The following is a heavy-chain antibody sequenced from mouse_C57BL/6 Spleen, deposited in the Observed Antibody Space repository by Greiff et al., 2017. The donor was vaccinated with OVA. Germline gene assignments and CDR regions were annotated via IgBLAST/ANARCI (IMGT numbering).Heavy chain of an antibody. Sequence: VQLQQSGPELVKPGASVKISCKASGYAFSSSWMNWVKQRPGKGLEWIGRIYPGDGDTNYNGKFKGKATLTADKSSSTAYMQLSSLTSEDSAVYFCASHYYGSSEAYWGQGTLVTVSA. V-gene: IGHV1-82*01. CDR2: IYPGDGDT. CDR1: GYAFSSSW. D-gene: IGHD1-1*01. CDR3: ASHYYGSSEAY. J-gene: IGHJ3*01.